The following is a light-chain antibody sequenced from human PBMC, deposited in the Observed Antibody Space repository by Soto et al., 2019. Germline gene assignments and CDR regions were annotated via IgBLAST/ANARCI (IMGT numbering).Light chain of an antibody. CDR3: AAWDDSLSGPV. V-gene: IGLV1-47*02. CDR1: RSNIGTNY. J-gene: IGLJ2*01. Sequence: QSVLTQPPSASGTPGQRVTISCSGSRSNIGTNYVYWYQQLPGTAPKLVIYSTNKRPSGVPDRISGSKSGTSASLAISGLRSDDEGTYYCAAWDDSLSGPVFGGWTKVTVL. CDR2: STN.